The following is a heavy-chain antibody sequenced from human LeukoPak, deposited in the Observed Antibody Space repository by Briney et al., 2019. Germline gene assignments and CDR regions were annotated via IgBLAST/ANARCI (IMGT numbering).Heavy chain of an antibody. CDR2: IYHSGST. CDR3: ARPVTTYWFDP. D-gene: IGHD4-17*01. V-gene: IGHV4-38-2*01. J-gene: IGHJ5*02. Sequence: KPSETLSLTCAVSGYSISSGYYWGWIRQPPGKGLEWIGSIYHSGSTYYNPSLKSRVTISVDTSKNQFPLKLSSVTAADTAVYYCARPVTTYWFDPWGQGTLVTVSS. CDR1: GYSISSGYY.